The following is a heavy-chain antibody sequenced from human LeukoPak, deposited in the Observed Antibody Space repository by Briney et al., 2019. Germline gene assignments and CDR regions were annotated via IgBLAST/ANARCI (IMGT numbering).Heavy chain of an antibody. CDR3: ARRGSGWSGDGAFDI. CDR1: GGSISSYY. CDR2: IYYSGST. Sequence: SETLSLTCTVSGGSISSYYWSWIRQPPGKGLEWIGYIYYSGSTNYSPSLKSRVTISVDTSKNQFSLKLSSVTAADTAVYYCARRGSGWSGDGAFDIWGQGTMVTVSS. V-gene: IGHV4-59*08. J-gene: IGHJ3*02. D-gene: IGHD6-19*01.